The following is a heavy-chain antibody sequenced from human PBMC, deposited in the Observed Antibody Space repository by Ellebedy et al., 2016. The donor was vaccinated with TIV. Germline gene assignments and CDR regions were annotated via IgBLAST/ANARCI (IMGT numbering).Heavy chain of an antibody. CDR3: GTVTRTYYYGSGNDH. J-gene: IGHJ5*02. CDR1: GLTFSDAW. CDR2: IKSKTDGGTT. D-gene: IGHD3-10*01. Sequence: PGGSLRLSCAASGLTFSDAWMNWVRQAPGKGLEWVGRIKSKTDGGTTDYAAPVKGRFTISRDDSQNTLYLQMNSLKIEDTAMYYCGTVTRTYYYGSGNDHWGQGTLVTVSS. V-gene: IGHV3-15*01.